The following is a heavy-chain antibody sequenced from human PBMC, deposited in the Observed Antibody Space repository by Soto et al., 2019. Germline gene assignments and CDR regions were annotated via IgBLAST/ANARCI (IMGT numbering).Heavy chain of an antibody. V-gene: IGHV1-18*04. Sequence: ASVKVSCKASGYTFTSYGISWVRQAPGQGLEWMGWISGYNGDTNYAQKLQGRVTMTTDTSTNTAYMELRSLRSDDTAVYYCARANQTVAGDGIWYWGQGNLVTVSS. J-gene: IGHJ4*02. CDR2: ISGYNGDT. CDR1: GYTFTSYG. CDR3: ARANQTVAGDGIWY. D-gene: IGHD6-13*01.